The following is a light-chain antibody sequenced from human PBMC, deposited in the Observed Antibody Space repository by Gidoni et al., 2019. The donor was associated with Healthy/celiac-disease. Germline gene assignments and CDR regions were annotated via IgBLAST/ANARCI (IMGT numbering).Light chain of an antibody. V-gene: IGLV2-11*01. J-gene: IGLJ2*01. CDR3: CSYAGSYTFV. CDR1: SSDVGGYNY. CDR2: DVS. Sequence: QSALTPPRSVSGSPGQSVTISCTGTSSDVGGYNYVSWYQQHPGKAPKFMIYDVSQRPSGVPDRFSGSKSGNTASLTISGLQAEDEADYYCCSYAGSYTFVFGGGTKLTVL.